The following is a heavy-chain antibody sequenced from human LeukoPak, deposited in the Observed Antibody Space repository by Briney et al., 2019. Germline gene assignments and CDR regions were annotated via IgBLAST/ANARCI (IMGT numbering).Heavy chain of an antibody. CDR2: VDHSGST. J-gene: IGHJ4*02. CDR1: GGSFSAFY. Sequence: SETLSLTCAVYGGSFSAFYWNWVRQPPGNGLEWIGEVDHSGSTNYNPSLKTRVATPEDTSKNQFSLNLTSLTAADAAVYYCAPGPRWGQGTLVSVSS. V-gene: IGHV4-34*01. CDR3: APGPR.